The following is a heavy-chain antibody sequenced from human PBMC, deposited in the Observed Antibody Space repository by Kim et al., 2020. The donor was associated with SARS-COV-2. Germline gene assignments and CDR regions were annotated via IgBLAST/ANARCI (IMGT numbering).Heavy chain of an antibody. CDR1: GYTFTSHA. V-gene: IGHV7-4-1*02. D-gene: IGHD2-21*02. J-gene: IGHJ6*02. CDR3: AGAYCGGDCYSDYYYGMDV. CDR2: INTTTGNP. Sequence: ASVMVSCKASGYTFTSHAMNWVRQAPGQGLEWMGWINTTTGNPTYDQGFTGRFVFSLDTYGSTAYLQISSLEAEDTAVYYCAGAYCGGDCYSDYYYGMDVESHGTTVTVSS.